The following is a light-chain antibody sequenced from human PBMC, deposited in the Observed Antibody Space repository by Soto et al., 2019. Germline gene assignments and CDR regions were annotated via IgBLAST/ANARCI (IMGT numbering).Light chain of an antibody. CDR2: DAS. CDR1: QSVINY. V-gene: IGKV3-11*01. J-gene: IGKJ4*01. Sequence: EIVLTQSPATLTLSPGERATLSFRASQSVINYLAWYQQKPGQAPRLLIYDASNRTPGIPTRFIGSGSGTEFTLAISRLEPEDLTFYCCQQRSKWLTVAGRTKMEIK. CDR3: QQRSKWLT.